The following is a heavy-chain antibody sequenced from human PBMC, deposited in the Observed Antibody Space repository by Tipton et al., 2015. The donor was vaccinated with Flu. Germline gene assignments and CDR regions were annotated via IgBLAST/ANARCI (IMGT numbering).Heavy chain of an antibody. CDR3: ARGATRRPFSGYDYTGY. V-gene: IGHV4-4*07. D-gene: IGHD5-12*01. J-gene: IGHJ4*02. CDR2: ISHSGST. CDR1: GGSIRNYY. Sequence: TLSLTCTVSGGSIRNYYWSWIRQPAGKGLEWIGRISHSGSTNYNASLNGRVTMSVDPSKGQLSLRLSSATAADTAVYYCARGATRRPFSGYDYTGYWGQGTLVTVSS.